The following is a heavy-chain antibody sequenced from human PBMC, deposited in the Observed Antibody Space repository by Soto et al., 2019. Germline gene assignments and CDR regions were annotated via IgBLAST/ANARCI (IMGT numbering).Heavy chain of an antibody. CDR3: ARDYSGYDLWHYYGMDV. CDR2: TYYRSKWYN. J-gene: IGHJ6*02. D-gene: IGHD5-12*01. Sequence: SQTLSLTCAISGDSVSSNSAAWTWIRQSPSRGLEWLGRTYYRSKWYNDYAVSVKSRITINPDTSKNQFSLQLNSVTPEDTAVYYCARDYSGYDLWHYYGMDVWGQGTTVTVSS. CDR1: GDSVSSNSAA. V-gene: IGHV6-1*01.